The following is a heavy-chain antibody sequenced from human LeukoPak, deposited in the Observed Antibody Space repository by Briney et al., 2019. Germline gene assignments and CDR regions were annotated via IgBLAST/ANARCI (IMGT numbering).Heavy chain of an antibody. CDR1: GFTLSSYW. CDR3: ARVTPYSSTWHTGFDC. Sequence: GGSLRLSCAASGFTLSSYWMHWVRQAPGKGLVWVSRINGDGSSTTYADSVKGRFTISRDNAKNTLYLQMNSLRAEDTAVYYCARVTPYSSTWHTGFDCWGQGTLVTVSS. CDR2: INGDGSST. V-gene: IGHV3-74*01. D-gene: IGHD6-13*01. J-gene: IGHJ4*02.